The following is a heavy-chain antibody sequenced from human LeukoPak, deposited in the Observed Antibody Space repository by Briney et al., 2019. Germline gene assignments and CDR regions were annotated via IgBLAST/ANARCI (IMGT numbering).Heavy chain of an antibody. D-gene: IGHD6-13*01. CDR3: TTDVRSWYFYYMDV. Sequence: PGGSLRLSRAASGFTFSNAWMSWVRQAPGKVLEWVGRIKSKTDGGTTDYAAPVKGRFTISRDDSKNTLYLQMNSLKTEDTAVYYCTTDVRSWYFYYMDVWGKGTTVTISS. CDR1: GFTFSNAW. CDR2: IKSKTDGGTT. J-gene: IGHJ6*03. V-gene: IGHV3-15*01.